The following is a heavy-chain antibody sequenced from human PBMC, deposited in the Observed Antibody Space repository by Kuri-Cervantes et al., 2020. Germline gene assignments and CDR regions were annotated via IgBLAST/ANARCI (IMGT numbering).Heavy chain of an antibody. CDR3: ARGFRSRRSWPLGYYYGMDV. CDR1: GSTFSNYA. D-gene: IGHD1-14*01. V-gene: IGHV3-21*01. Sequence: GGSLRLSCATSGSTFSNYAMSWVRQAPGKGLEWVSSISSSSSYIYYADSVKGRFTISRDNAKNSLYLQMNSLRAEDTAVYYCARGFRSRRSWPLGYYYGMDVWGQGTTVTVSS. CDR2: ISSSSSYI. J-gene: IGHJ6*02.